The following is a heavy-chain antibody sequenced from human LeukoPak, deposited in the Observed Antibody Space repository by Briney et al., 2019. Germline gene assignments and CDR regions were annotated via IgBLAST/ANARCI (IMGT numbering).Heavy chain of an antibody. CDR1: GFTFSNYD. V-gene: IGHV3-13*01. CDR3: AREILQPGTWYFDL. J-gene: IGHJ2*01. D-gene: IGHD3-10*01. CDR2: VSIAGNADT. Sequence: GGSLRLSCAASGFTFSNYDMHWVRQVTGKGLEWGSGVSIAGNADTYYVDSVKGRFTISRENAENSLYLQMNSLRVEDTAVYYCAREILQPGTWYFDLWGRGTLVTVSS.